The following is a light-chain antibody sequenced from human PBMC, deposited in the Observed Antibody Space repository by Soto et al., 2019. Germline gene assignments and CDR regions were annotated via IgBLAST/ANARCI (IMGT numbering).Light chain of an antibody. Sequence: EIVMTQSPATLSVSPGERATLSCRASQSVGSNLAWYQQKPGQAPSLLIYEASSRATGIPARFSGSGSGTEFTLTISSLQSEDFTVYYCQQYNKWPLTFGGGTKVEI. V-gene: IGKV3-15*01. CDR2: EAS. J-gene: IGKJ4*01. CDR3: QQYNKWPLT. CDR1: QSVGSN.